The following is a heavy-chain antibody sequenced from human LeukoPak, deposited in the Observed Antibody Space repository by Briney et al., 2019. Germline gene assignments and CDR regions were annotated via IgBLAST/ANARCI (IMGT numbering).Heavy chain of an antibody. D-gene: IGHD3-9*01. Sequence: GDSLRLSCSGSGFNFGGACGLGWVRQAPGKGLEWVSTISGGGKNTHYADSVKGRFTISRDNSRSTLYLQIDSLRPEGTAVYYCARDAGCDWSFDYWGRGTLVTVSS. V-gene: IGHV3-23*01. CDR3: ARDAGCDWSFDY. J-gene: IGHJ4*02. CDR1: GFNFGGACG. CDR2: ISGGGKNT.